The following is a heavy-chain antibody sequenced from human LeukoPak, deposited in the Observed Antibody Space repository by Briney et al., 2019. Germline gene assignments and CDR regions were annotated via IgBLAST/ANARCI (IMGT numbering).Heavy chain of an antibody. Sequence: PGGSLRLSCAASEFTFSSYGMHWVRQAPGKGLEWVAVISYDGSNKYYADSVKGRFTISRDNSKNTLYLQMNSLRAEDTAVYYCAKGEGIAAADWFDPWGQGTLVTVSS. J-gene: IGHJ5*02. D-gene: IGHD6-13*01. CDR1: EFTFSSYG. CDR2: ISYDGSNK. CDR3: AKGEGIAAADWFDP. V-gene: IGHV3-30*18.